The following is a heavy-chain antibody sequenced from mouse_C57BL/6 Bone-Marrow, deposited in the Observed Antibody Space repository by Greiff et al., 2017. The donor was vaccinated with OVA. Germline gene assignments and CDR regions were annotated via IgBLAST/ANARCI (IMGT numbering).Heavy chain of an antibody. CDR1: GYTFTSYW. CDR2: INPSNGGT. J-gene: IGHJ4*01. CDR3: ARGRRQLRLQNAMDY. V-gene: IGHV1-53*01. D-gene: IGHD3-2*02. Sequence: QVQLQQPGTELVKPGASVKLSCKASGYTFTSYWMHWVKQRPGQGLEWIGNINPSNGGTNYNEKFKSKATLTVDKSSSTAYMQLSSLTSEDSAVYYCARGRRQLRLQNAMDYWGQGTSVTVSS.